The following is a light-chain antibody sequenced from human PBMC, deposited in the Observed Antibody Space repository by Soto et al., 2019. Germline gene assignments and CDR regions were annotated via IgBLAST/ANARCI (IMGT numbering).Light chain of an antibody. V-gene: IGKV1-5*03. CDR1: QSISTW. Sequence: DIQMTQSPSIVSTSVGDRVTITCRASQSISTWLAWYQQKPGKAPKLLIYKASSLETGVPSRFSGSGSGTGFTLTISSLQPDDFATYYCQQYNTYPYTFGQGTKLE. CDR2: KAS. J-gene: IGKJ2*01. CDR3: QQYNTYPYT.